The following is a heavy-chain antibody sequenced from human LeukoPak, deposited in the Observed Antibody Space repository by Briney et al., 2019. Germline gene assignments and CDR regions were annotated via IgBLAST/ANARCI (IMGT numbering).Heavy chain of an antibody. D-gene: IGHD3-22*01. CDR2: ITSGAGST. V-gene: IGHV3-11*01. Sequence: GESLRLSCDASGFSISDSYMSWIRQSPGKGLEWISYITSGAGSTKYADSVKGRFTISRDKAKNSVALQLNSLRAEDTAVYYCTRERRGTYYAFESWGQGTLVTVSS. CDR1: GFSISDSY. J-gene: IGHJ4*02. CDR3: TRERRGTYYAFES.